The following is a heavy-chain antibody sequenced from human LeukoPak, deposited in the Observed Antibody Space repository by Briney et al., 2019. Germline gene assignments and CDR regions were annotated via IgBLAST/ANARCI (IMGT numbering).Heavy chain of an antibody. V-gene: IGHV3-30*02. CDR2: IRNDGNDK. J-gene: IGHJ4*02. CDR3: VRDFEWSFDT. Sequence: TGGSLRLSCAASGFTFNKHGMHWVRQAPGKWLEWFSFIRNDGNDKYYADSVKGRFTISRDNPKNTLYLQMNSLRPEDTALYYCVRDFEWSFDTWDQGTLVTVSS. D-gene: IGHD3-3*01. CDR1: GFTFNKHG.